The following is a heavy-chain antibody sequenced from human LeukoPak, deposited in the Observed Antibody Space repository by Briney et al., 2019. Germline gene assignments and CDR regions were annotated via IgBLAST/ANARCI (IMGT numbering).Heavy chain of an antibody. CDR2: ISAYNGNT. Sequence: ASVKVSCKASGYTFTSYGISWVRQAPGQGLEWMGWISAYNGNTNYAQKLQGRVTMATDTSTSTAYMELRSLRSDDTAVYYCARFSTVTAHYYYYYMDVWGKGTTVTVSS. D-gene: IGHD4-17*01. J-gene: IGHJ6*03. CDR1: GYTFTSYG. V-gene: IGHV1-18*01. CDR3: ARFSTVTAHYYYYYMDV.